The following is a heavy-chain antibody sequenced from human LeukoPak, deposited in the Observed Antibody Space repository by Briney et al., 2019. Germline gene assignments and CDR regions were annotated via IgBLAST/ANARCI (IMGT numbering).Heavy chain of an antibody. D-gene: IGHD2-21*02. J-gene: IGHJ4*02. Sequence: GGSLRLSCAASGFTFSSYAMHWVRQAPGKGLEWVAVISYDGSNNYYADSVKGRFTISRDNSKNTLYLQMNSLRAEDTAVYYCAKECGGGDCYLDYWGQGTLVTVSS. V-gene: IGHV3-30*04. CDR2: ISYDGSNN. CDR3: AKECGGGDCYLDY. CDR1: GFTFSSYA.